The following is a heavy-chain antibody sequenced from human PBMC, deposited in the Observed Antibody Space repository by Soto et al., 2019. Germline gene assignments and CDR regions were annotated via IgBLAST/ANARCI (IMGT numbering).Heavy chain of an antibody. D-gene: IGHD3-10*01. Sequence: QVQLVESGGGVVQPERSLRLSCAASGFTFSNYGMHWVRQAPGKGLEWVAVVWHDGKTKYYADSVKGRFIISRDNSKNTLYLLMNSLRAEDTALYYCAKQRADYGSGADTFYFDSWGQGALVTVSS. CDR3: AKQRADYGSGADTFYFDS. J-gene: IGHJ4*02. V-gene: IGHV3-33*06. CDR2: VWHDGKTK. CDR1: GFTFSNYG.